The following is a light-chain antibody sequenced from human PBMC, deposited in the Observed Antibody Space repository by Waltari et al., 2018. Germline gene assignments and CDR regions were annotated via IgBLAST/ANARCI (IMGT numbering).Light chain of an antibody. Sequence: QPALTQPPSASGSLGHSVTISCTGSSSDVGRYKFVSWYQQYPGKAPKLIFYEVFKRPPGVPDRFSGSSSGNTAALTVSGLQPEDEADYYCSSYAGGNTLVFGGGTRLTVL. CDR2: EVF. V-gene: IGLV2-8*01. CDR1: SSDVGRYKF. CDR3: SSYAGGNTLV. J-gene: IGLJ2*01.